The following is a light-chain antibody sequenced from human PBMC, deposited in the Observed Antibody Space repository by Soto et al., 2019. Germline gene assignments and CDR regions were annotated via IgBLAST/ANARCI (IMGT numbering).Light chain of an antibody. V-gene: IGLV1-44*01. CDR3: ASWDDSLNGVV. CDR2: SSN. Sequence: QSVLTQPPSASGTPGQRVTVSCSGSSSNIGSNTVNWYQQFPGTAPKLLIYSSNQRPSVVPDRFSGSKYGTSASLAISGLRSEDEADYYCASWDDSLNGVVFGGGTKVTVL. CDR1: SSNIGSNT. J-gene: IGLJ2*01.